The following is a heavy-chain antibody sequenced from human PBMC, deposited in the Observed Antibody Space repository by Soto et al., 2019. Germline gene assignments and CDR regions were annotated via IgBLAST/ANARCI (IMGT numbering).Heavy chain of an antibody. D-gene: IGHD6-19*01. CDR3: ARDGGSSGWSRDDAFDL. Sequence: EVQLVESGGGLVQPGGSLRLSCAASGFTFSSYRMNWVRQAPGKGLEWVSYISSGGSTIYYADSLKGRFTISRDNAKNSLYLQMNSLRDEDSAVYYCARDGGSSGWSRDDAFDLWGQGTMVTVSS. V-gene: IGHV3-48*02. CDR1: GFTFSSYR. J-gene: IGHJ3*01. CDR2: ISSGGSTI.